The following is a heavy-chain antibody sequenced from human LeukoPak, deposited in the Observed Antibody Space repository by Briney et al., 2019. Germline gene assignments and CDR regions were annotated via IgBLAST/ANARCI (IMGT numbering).Heavy chain of an antibody. Sequence: SVKVSCKASGGTISSYAISWVRQTPGQGLEWMGGIIPIFGTANYAQKFQGRVTITADESTSTAYMELSSLRSEDTAVYYCARVRGIVVVHDAFDIWGQGTMVTVSS. D-gene: IGHD3-22*01. J-gene: IGHJ3*02. CDR1: GGTISSYA. CDR2: IIPIFGTA. V-gene: IGHV1-69*13. CDR3: ARVRGIVVVHDAFDI.